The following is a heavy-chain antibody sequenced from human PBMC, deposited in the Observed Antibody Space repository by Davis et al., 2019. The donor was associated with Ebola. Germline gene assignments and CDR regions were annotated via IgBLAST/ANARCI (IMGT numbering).Heavy chain of an antibody. CDR2: ISGSGAST. CDR3: AKDHPARTKYHDGSGYYYTGGVDT. CDR1: GFIFSSYV. Sequence: GESLKISCAASGFIFSSYVMSWVRQAPGKGLEWVSGISGSGASTYYADSVKGRFTISRENSKNTLYVQLNSLRAEDTAVYYCAKDHPARTKYHDGSGYYYTGGVDTWGQGTMVTVSS. J-gene: IGHJ3*02. V-gene: IGHV3-23*01. D-gene: IGHD3-22*01.